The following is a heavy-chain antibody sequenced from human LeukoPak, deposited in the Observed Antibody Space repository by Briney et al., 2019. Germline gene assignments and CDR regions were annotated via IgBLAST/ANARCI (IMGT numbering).Heavy chain of an antibody. CDR2: IYYSGSI. CDR3: ASLYYESSGYDRTFDY. J-gene: IGHJ4*02. Sequence: SETLSLTCTVSGGSISSGTYFWNWVRQHPGKGLEWIGYIYYSGSISYNPSLKTRVIISVDTSKNQFSLKLSSVTAADTAVYYCASLYYESSGYDRTFDYWGQGTLVTVSS. V-gene: IGHV4-31*03. D-gene: IGHD3-22*01. CDR1: GGSISSGTYF.